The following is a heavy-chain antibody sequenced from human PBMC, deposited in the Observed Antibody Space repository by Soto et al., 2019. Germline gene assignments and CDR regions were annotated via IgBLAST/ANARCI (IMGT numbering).Heavy chain of an antibody. CDR2: IWYDGSNK. J-gene: IGHJ6*01. D-gene: IGHD3-10*01. CDR1: GFTFSSYG. CDR3: ARFRSGGRSGYGSYSYGMDV. V-gene: IGHV3-33*01. Sequence: GGSLRLPCAASGFTFSSYGMHWVRQTPGEGLEWVAVIWYDGSNKCYGDSVKGRFTLSRDNSKNRLYRQLNSLRAEDTAVCYCARFRSGGRSGYGSYSYGMDVCRQGTTVTGSS.